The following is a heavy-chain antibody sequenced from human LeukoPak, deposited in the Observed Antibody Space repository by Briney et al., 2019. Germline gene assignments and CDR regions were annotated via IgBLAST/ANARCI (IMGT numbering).Heavy chain of an antibody. D-gene: IGHD3-10*01. V-gene: IGHV1-69*05. J-gene: IGHJ4*02. CDR1: GGTFSSYA. CDR3: AREGRGLGELVPVDY. CDR2: IIPIFGTA. Sequence: ASVKVSCKASGGTFSSYAISWVRQAPGQGLEWMGRIIPIFGTANYAQKFQGRVTITTDESTSTAYMELSSLRSEDTAVYYCAREGRGLGELVPVDYWGQGTLVTVSS.